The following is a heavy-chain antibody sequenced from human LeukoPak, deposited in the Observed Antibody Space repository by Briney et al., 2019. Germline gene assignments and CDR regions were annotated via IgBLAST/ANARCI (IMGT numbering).Heavy chain of an antibody. CDR3: GRTYYDFWSGSYYFDY. V-gene: IGHV3-23*01. J-gene: IGHJ4*02. CDR2: ISGSGGST. D-gene: IGHD3-3*01. Sequence: GGSLRLSCAASGFTFSSYAMSWVRQAPGKGLEWVSAISGSGGSTYYADSVKGRFTISRDNSKNTLYLQMNSLRAEDTAVYYCGRTYYDFWSGSYYFDYWGQGTLVTVSS. CDR1: GFTFSSYA.